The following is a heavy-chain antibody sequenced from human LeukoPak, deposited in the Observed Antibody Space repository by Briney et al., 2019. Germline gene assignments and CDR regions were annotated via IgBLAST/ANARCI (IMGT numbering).Heavy chain of an antibody. Sequence: PGGSLRLPCVASGLKFRNYGMHWVRQAPGKGLEWVTFIWYDGSHQYYIDSVKGRFTVSRDNAKSTLYLQMDSLRAEDTAVYYCATDRNEGKYYDYWGQGTLVTVSS. CDR3: ATDRNEGKYYDY. CDR1: GLKFRNYG. CDR2: IWYDGSHQ. V-gene: IGHV3-30*02. D-gene: IGHD2/OR15-2a*01. J-gene: IGHJ4*02.